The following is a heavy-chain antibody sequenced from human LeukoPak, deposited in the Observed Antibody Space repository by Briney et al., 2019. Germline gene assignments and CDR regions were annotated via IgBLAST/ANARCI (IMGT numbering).Heavy chain of an antibody. CDR3: ARPDSSGWNHIDY. J-gene: IGHJ4*02. V-gene: IGHV4-39*01. CDR2: LYYSGST. D-gene: IGHD6-19*01. Sequence: WVRQAPGKGLEWVGSLYYSGSTYYNPSLKSRVTISVDTSKNQFSLKLSSVTAADTAVYYCARPDSSGWNHIDYWGQGTLVTVSS.